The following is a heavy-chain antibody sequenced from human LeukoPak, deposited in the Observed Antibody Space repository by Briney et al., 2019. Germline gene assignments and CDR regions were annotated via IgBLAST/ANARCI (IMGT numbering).Heavy chain of an antibody. CDR3: AKAITGMRFCLDV. CDR2: SGTGGST. J-gene: IGHJ6*02. D-gene: IGHD1-1*01. CDR1: GFTFSSYA. Sequence: GGSLRLSCAASGFTFSSYAMSWVRQAPGKGLEWVSTSGTGGSTYYPDSVKGRTTISGDNSKNMLYVQMNNLRAEDTAVYYCAKAITGMRFCLDVWGQGTTVTVSS. V-gene: IGHV3-23*01.